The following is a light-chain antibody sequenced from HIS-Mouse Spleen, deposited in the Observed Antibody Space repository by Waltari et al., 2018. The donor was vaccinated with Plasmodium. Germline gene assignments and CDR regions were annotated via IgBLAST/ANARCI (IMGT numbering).Light chain of an antibody. V-gene: IGLV3-10*01. CDR1: ALPKKY. CDR2: EDS. J-gene: IGLJ3*02. Sequence: SYELTQPPSVSVSPGQTARITCSGDALPKKYAYWYQQKSGQAPVLVIYEDSKRPPGIPGGCAGSSSGTRATLTISGAQVEDEADYYCYSTDSSGNHRVFGGGTKLTVL. CDR3: YSTDSSGNHRV.